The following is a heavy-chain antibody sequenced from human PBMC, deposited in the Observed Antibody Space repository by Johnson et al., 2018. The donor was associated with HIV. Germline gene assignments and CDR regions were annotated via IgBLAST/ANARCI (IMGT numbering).Heavy chain of an antibody. V-gene: IGHV3-7*02. J-gene: IGHJ3*02. CDR2: IKQDGSEK. Sequence: VQLVESGGGVVRPGGSLRLSCAASGFTFSSYWMSWVRQAPGKGLEWVANIKQDGSEKYYVDSVKGRFTISRDNAKNSLYLKMNSLRAEDTAVYYRERGGWRVKATPDAFDIWGQGTMVTVSS. CDR1: GFTFSSYW. D-gene: IGHD1-26*01. CDR3: ERGGWRVKATPDAFDI.